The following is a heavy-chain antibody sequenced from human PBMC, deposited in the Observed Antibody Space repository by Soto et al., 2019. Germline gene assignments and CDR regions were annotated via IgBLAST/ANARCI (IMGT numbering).Heavy chain of an antibody. CDR2: ISAYNGNT. Sequence: ASVKVSCKASGYTFTSYGISWVRQAPGQGLEWMGWISAYNGNTNYAQKLQGRVTMTTDTSTSTAYMELRSLRSDDTAVYYCARVYVDTAMATTNWFDPWGQGTLVTVSS. CDR1: GYTFTSYG. J-gene: IGHJ5*02. D-gene: IGHD5-18*01. CDR3: ARVYVDTAMATTNWFDP. V-gene: IGHV1-18*04.